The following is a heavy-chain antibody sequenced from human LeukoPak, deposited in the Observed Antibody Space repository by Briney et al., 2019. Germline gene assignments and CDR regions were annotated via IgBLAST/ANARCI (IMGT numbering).Heavy chain of an antibody. CDR3: AREGGKIPRGTSPSIAARQFGYYFDY. CDR2: ISGSGGST. CDR1: GFTFSRYA. V-gene: IGHV3-23*01. D-gene: IGHD6-6*01. Sequence: GGSLRLSCAASGFTFSRYAMNWVRQAPGKGLEWVSVISGSGGSTYYADSVKGRFTISRDNSKNTLYLQMNSLRAEDTALYYCAREGGKIPRGTSPSIAARQFGYYFDYWGQGTLVTVSS. J-gene: IGHJ4*02.